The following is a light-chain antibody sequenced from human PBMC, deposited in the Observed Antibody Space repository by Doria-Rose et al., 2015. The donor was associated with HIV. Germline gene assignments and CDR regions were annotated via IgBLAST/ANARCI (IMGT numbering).Light chain of an antibody. Sequence: LSFRASQNVSSSLAWYQQKPGQAPRLLIYDASNRATGIPARFSGSGSGTDFTLTISSLEPEDFAVYYCQQRSNWPPLFGPGTKVAIK. CDR3: QQRSNWPPL. J-gene: IGKJ3*01. V-gene: IGKV3-11*01. CDR2: DAS. CDR1: QNVSSS.